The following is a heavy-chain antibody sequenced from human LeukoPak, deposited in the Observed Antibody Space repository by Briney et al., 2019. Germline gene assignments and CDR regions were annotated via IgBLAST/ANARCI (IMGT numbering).Heavy chain of an antibody. D-gene: IGHD3-22*01. CDR2: INPNSDDP. J-gene: IGHJ4*02. CDR1: GYTFTDYY. V-gene: IGHV1-2*02. CDR3: ARDGGHYYDASGYYSGFDY. Sequence: GASVKVSCKASGYTFTDYYMHWVRQAPGQGLEWMGWINPNSDDPKNAQKFQGRVTMTRDTSISTAYMELSSLRSDDTAIYYCARDGGHYYDASGYYSGFDYWGQGTLVTVSS.